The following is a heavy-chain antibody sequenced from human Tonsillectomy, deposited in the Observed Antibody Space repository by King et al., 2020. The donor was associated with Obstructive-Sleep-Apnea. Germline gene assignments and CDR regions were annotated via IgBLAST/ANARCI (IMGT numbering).Heavy chain of an antibody. V-gene: IGHV4-39*01. D-gene: IGHD1-26*01. J-gene: IGHJ4*02. CDR1: GGSISSSSYY. CDR2: IYYSGST. CDR3: ARLGSYWGFDY. Sequence: QLQESGPGLVKPSETLSLTCTVSGGSISSSSYYWGWIRQPPGKGLEWIGSIYYSGSTYYNPSLKSRVTISVDTSKNQFSLKLSSVTAAATAVYYCARLGSYWGFDYWGQGTLVTVSS.